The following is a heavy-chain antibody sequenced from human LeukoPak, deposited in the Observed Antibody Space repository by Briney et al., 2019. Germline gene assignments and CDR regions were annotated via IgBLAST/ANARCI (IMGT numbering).Heavy chain of an antibody. D-gene: IGHD3-9*01. CDR3: ARLSYDILTGYYFAAFDI. CDR2: IYPGDSDT. Sequence: GESLKISCKGSGYGFTSNWIGWVRQMPGKGLEWMGIIYPGDSDTTYSPSFQGQVTISADKSISTAYLQWSSLKASDTAMYYCARLSYDILTGYYFAAFDIWGQGTMVTVSS. CDR1: GYGFTSNW. V-gene: IGHV5-51*01. J-gene: IGHJ3*02.